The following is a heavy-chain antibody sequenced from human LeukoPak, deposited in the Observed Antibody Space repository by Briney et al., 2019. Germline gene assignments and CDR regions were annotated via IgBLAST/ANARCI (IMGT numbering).Heavy chain of an antibody. V-gene: IGHV4-61*01. Sequence: PSETLSLTCTVSGGSVISGSYYWSWVRQPPGKGLEWIGYIFYTGSTNYNPSLKSRVTISVDTSKNQFSLKLSSVTAADTAVYYCARTASGGLSLYLFDYWGQGTLVTVSS. J-gene: IGHJ4*02. CDR1: GGSVISGSYY. CDR2: IFYTGST. D-gene: IGHD3-16*02. CDR3: ARTASGGLSLYLFDY.